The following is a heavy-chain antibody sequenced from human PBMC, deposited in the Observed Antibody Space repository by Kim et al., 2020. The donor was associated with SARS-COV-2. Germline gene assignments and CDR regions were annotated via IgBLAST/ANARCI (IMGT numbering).Heavy chain of an antibody. Sequence: SVKVSCKASGGTFSSYAISWVRQAPGQGLEWMGGIIPIFVTANYAQKFQGRVTITADESTSTAYMELSSLRSEDTAVYYCARDLVVLGYSSGKLYYYYYGMDVWGQGTTVTVSS. CDR1: GGTFSSYA. D-gene: IGHD6-19*01. CDR2: IIPIFVTA. V-gene: IGHV1-69*13. J-gene: IGHJ6*02. CDR3: ARDLVVLGYSSGKLYYYYYGMDV.